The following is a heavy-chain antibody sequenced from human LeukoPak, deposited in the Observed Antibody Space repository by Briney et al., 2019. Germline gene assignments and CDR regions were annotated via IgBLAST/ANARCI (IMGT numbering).Heavy chain of an antibody. Sequence: SETLSLTCTVSDDSVSSYYWTWIRHPPGKGLEWIGYVFESVTKYNPSLKSRLTMSVDTSKNQFSLKLSSVTAADTAVYYCGRRGWNYGYVDYWGQGTLVTASS. CDR3: GRRGWNYGYVDY. CDR2: VFESVT. D-gene: IGHD1-7*01. CDR1: DDSVSSYY. J-gene: IGHJ4*02. V-gene: IGHV4-59*08.